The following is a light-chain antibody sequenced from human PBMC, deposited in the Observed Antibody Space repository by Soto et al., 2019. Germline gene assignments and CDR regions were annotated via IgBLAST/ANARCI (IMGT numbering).Light chain of an antibody. CDR2: NDD. J-gene: IGLJ2*01. CDR1: SSNIETNP. Sequence: QSVLTQPPSVSAAPGQKVTISCYGSSSNIETNPVSWYRHLPGTVPKLLIHNDDKRPSGIPDRFSGSKSGTSATLGITGLQTGDEADYYCGTWDASLGAGVFGGGTKLTVL. V-gene: IGLV1-51*01. CDR3: GTWDASLGAGV.